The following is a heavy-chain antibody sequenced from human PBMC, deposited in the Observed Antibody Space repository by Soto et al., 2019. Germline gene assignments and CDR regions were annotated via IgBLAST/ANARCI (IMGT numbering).Heavy chain of an antibody. CDR1: GYSFTRYW. CDR2: IYPDDSDT. CDR3: ARHTWSSGSPAAFDY. Sequence: GESLKISCQASGYSFTRYWIGWVRQRPGKGLEWIGLIYPDDSDTRYSPSFQGQVTISADKSISTAYLQWSSLKASDTAMYYCARHTWSSGSPAAFDYWGQGTLATVSS. D-gene: IGHD1-26*01. J-gene: IGHJ4*02. V-gene: IGHV5-51*01.